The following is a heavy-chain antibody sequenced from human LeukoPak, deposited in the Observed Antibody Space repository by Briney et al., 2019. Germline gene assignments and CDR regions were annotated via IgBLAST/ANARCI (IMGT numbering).Heavy chain of an antibody. J-gene: IGHJ6*03. CDR1: GGSISSYY. D-gene: IGHD6-6*01. Sequence: SETLSLTCTVSGGSISSYYWSWIRQPPGKGLEWIGYIYYSGSTYYNPSLKSRVTISVDTSKNQFSLKLSSVTAADTAVYYCARQGGIAARLAPYYYYYMDVWGKGTTVTVSS. CDR2: IYYSGST. CDR3: ARQGGIAARLAPYYYYYMDV. V-gene: IGHV4-59*08.